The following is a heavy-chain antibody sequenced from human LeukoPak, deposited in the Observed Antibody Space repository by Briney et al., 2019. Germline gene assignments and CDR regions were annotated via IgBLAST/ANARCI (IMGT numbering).Heavy chain of an antibody. CDR2: IIPIFGTA. CDR3: ASYYDSRSFDY. CDR1: GGTFSSYA. V-gene: IGHV1-69*05. Sequence: SVKVSCKASGGTFSSYAISWVRQAPGQGLGWMGGIIPIFGTANYAQKFQGRVTITTDESTSTAYMELSSLRSEDTAVYYCASYYDSRSFDYWGQGTLVTVSS. D-gene: IGHD3-22*01. J-gene: IGHJ4*02.